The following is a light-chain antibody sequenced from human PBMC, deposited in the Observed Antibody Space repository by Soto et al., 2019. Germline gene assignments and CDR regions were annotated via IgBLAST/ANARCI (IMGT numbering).Light chain of an antibody. V-gene: IGKV3-20*01. CDR3: QQYGSSPWT. CDR2: GAS. CDR1: QSVTSNY. Sequence: EIVLTQSPGTLSLSPGERATLSYRASQSVTSNYLAWYQQKPGQTPRLVIYGASGRASGIPDRFSGSGSGTDFTLTISRLEPEDFAVYYCQQYGSSPWTFGQGTKVDIK. J-gene: IGKJ1*01.